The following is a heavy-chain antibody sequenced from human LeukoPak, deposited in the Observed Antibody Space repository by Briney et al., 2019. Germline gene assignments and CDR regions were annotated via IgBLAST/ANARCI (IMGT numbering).Heavy chain of an antibody. CDR1: GGSISSYY. CDR2: INHSGST. J-gene: IGHJ4*02. Sequence: SETLSLTCTVSGGSISSYYWNWIRQPPGKGLEWIGEINHSGSTNYNPSLKSRVTISVDTSKNQFSLKLSSVAAADTAVYYCARGFDFWSGYYLDYWGQGTLVTVSS. V-gene: IGHV4-34*01. D-gene: IGHD3-3*01. CDR3: ARGFDFWSGYYLDY.